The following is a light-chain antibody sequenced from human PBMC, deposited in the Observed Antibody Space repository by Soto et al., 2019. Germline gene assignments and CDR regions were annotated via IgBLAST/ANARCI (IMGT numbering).Light chain of an antibody. J-gene: IGKJ2*01. CDR3: QQGHNWPLT. CDR1: QSINSE. CDR2: GAS. Sequence: EIVMTQSPATLSLSPGERASLSCRASQSINSELAWYQQKPGQPPMLLIYGASTRATGVPAGFTGSGSGSEFTLTISGLQSEDFAVYYCQQGHNWPLTFGRGTRLEI. V-gene: IGKV3-15*01.